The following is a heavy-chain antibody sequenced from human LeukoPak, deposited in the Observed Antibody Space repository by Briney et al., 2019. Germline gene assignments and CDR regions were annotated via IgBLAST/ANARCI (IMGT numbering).Heavy chain of an antibody. D-gene: IGHD3-22*01. Sequence: AGSLSLSCAASGFTIRSYERNWIRQAPGKGLEWISHISGSTITIYYADSVKGRFTIFRDNAKDTLYLQMNSLIGADTADYYCARDGYDSSGFGLGFDYWGQGTLVTVSS. CDR3: ARDGYDSSGFGLGFDY. CDR2: ISGSTITI. CDR1: GFTIRSYE. J-gene: IGHJ4*02. V-gene: IGHV3-48*03.